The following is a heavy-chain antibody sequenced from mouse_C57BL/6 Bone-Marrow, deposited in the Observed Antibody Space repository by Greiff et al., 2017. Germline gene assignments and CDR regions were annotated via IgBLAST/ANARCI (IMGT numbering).Heavy chain of an antibody. V-gene: IGHV5-6*02. CDR3: ARRSILLQSFDY. Sequence: EVKLMESGGELVKPGGSLKLSCAASGFTFSSYGMSWVRQTPDKRLEWVATFSSGGSYTYYPDSVKGRFTISRDNAKNTLYLQMSSLKSEDTAMYYCARRSILLQSFDYWGQGTTLTVAS. D-gene: IGHD1-1*01. J-gene: IGHJ2*01. CDR1: GFTFSSYG. CDR2: FSSGGSYT.